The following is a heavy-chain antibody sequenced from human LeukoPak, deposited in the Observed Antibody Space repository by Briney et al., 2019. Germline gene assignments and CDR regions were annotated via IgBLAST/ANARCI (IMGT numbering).Heavy chain of an antibody. CDR1: GFTFSSYA. J-gene: IGHJ3*02. D-gene: IGHD3-10*01. CDR2: IGGSGSST. V-gene: IGHV3-23*01. Sequence: GGSLRLSCAASGFTFSSYAMSWVRQAPGKGLEWVSAIGGSGSSTYYADSVKGRFTISRDNSKNTLYLQMNSLRAADTAVYYCAKGFGFGELLSFDIWGRGTMVTVSS. CDR3: AKGFGFGELLSFDI.